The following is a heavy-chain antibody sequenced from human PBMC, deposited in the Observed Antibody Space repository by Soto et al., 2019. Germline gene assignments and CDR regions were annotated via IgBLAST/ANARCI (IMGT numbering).Heavy chain of an antibody. D-gene: IGHD3-22*01. Sequence: PGGPLRLSCPASGFTFPHYGMSWVRPAPGKGLEWISGLSASGDTTYYADSVKGRFTISRDSSKNTLYLQISSLRVDDTAVYYCTRDSGYDSTDWGQGTLVTVSS. V-gene: IGHV3-23*01. J-gene: IGHJ4*02. CDR2: LSASGDTT. CDR3: TRDSGYDSTD. CDR1: GFTFPHYG.